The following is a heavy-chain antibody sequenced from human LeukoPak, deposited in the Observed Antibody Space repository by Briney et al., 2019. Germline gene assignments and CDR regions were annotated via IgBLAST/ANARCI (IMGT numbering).Heavy chain of an antibody. J-gene: IGHJ4*02. V-gene: IGHV3-21*01. D-gene: IGHD3-16*02. CDR2: ISSSSSYI. CDR3: ASLRDYVWGSYRD. Sequence: GGSLRLSCAASGFTFSSYSMNWVRQAPGKGLEWVSSISSSSSYIYYADSVKGRFTISRDNAKNSLYLQMNSLRAEDTAVCYCASLRDYVWGSYRDWGQGTLVTVSS. CDR1: GFTFSSYS.